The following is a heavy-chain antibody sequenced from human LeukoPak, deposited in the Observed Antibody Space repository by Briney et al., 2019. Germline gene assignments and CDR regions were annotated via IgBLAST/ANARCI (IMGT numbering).Heavy chain of an antibody. Sequence: PSETLSLTCTVSGGSISTYYWNWIRQPPGKGLEWIGYVYYIGTTNYNPSLKSRVTISVDGSKNQFSLKLTSVTAADTAVYHCARVNREGFDIWGQGTMVTVSS. CDR2: VYYIGTT. V-gene: IGHV4-59*01. D-gene: IGHD1-14*01. CDR3: ARVNREGFDI. CDR1: GGSISTYY. J-gene: IGHJ3*02.